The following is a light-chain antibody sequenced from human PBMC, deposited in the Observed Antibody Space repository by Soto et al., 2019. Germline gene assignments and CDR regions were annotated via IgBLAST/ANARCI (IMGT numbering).Light chain of an antibody. CDR2: GAS. V-gene: IGKV3-20*01. Sequence: IGMKNSLAAVSVYQRERATHSCRASQSVGNHLAWYRQKSGQAPRLLIYGASSRATGIPDKFSGSGSGTYFTLTIDGLEPEDFALYYCQQYGYSLITSCQGTRLEI. CDR1: QSVGNH. CDR3: QQYGYSLIT. J-gene: IGKJ5*01.